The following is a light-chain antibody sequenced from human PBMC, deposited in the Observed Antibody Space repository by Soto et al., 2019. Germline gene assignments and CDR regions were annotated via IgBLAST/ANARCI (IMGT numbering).Light chain of an antibody. Sequence: EIVLTQSPATLSLSPGKRATLSCRASQSVGSSLAWYQQKPGQAPRLLIYDASNRATGIPARFSGSGSWTDSTLTISSLVPEDFAVYYCQQYVTSRRTFGPGTKVEIK. CDR2: DAS. CDR3: QQYVTSRRT. V-gene: IGKV3-11*01. J-gene: IGKJ1*01. CDR1: QSVGSS.